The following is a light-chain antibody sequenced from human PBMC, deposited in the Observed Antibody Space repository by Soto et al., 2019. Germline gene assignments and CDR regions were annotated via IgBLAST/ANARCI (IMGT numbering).Light chain of an antibody. CDR1: QSVSSSY. J-gene: IGKJ5*01. CDR3: QQYNNWPFS. CDR2: GAS. Sequence: EVVLTQSPGTLSLSPGERATLSCRASQSVSSSYLAWYQQKPGQAPRLLMYGASTRATGIPARFSGSGSGTEFTLTISGLQSEDFAVYFCQQYNNWPFSFGQGTRLEIK. V-gene: IGKV3-15*01.